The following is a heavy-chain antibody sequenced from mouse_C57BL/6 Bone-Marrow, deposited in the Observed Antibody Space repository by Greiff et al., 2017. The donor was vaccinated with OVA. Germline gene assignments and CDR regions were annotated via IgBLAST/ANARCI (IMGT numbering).Heavy chain of an antibody. J-gene: IGHJ4*01. Sequence: EVQLVESEGGLVQPGSSMKLSCTASGFTFSDYYMAWVRQVPEKGLEWVANINYDGSSTYYLDSLKSRFIISRDNAKNILYLQMSSLKSEDTATYYCAREGYDYDVRGYAMDYWGQGTSVTVSS. CDR2: INYDGSST. CDR1: GFTFSDYY. D-gene: IGHD2-4*01. CDR3: AREGYDYDVRGYAMDY. V-gene: IGHV5-16*01.